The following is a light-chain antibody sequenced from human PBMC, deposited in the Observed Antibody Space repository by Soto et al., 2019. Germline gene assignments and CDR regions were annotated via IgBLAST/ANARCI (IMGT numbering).Light chain of an antibody. J-gene: IGLJ3*02. CDR3: CSYAGSYTWV. CDR1: SSDVGGYNY. Sequence: QSALTQPRSVSGSPGQSVTISCTGTSSDVGGYNYVSWYQHHPGKAPKLMIYDVSKRPSGVPDRFSGSKSGNPASLTISGLQAEDEADYYCCSYAGSYTWVFGGGTKLTVL. CDR2: DVS. V-gene: IGLV2-11*01.